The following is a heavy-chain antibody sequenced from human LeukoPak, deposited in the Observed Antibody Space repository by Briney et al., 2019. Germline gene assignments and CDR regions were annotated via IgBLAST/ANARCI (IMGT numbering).Heavy chain of an antibody. CDR2: IYYSGST. Sequence: SETLSLTCPVSGGSVSSSSYYWGWIRQPPGKGLEWIGRIYYSGSTYYNPSLKSRVTISVDTSKNQFSLKLSSVTAADTAVYYCARRQLAYYYGMDVWGQGTTVTVSS. CDR1: GGSVSSSSYY. V-gene: IGHV4-39*01. D-gene: IGHD5-18*01. J-gene: IGHJ6*02. CDR3: ARRQLAYYYGMDV.